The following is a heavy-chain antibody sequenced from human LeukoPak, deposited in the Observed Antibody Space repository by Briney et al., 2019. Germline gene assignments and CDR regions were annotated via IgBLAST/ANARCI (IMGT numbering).Heavy chain of an antibody. Sequence: ASGKSSGKPFGYPFTGYYMHGVRRAPGQGLGGMGGMNPNSGNTGYAQKFQGRVTMTRNTSISTAYMELSSLRSEDTAVYYCARERTISSGSSFGYWGQGTLVTVSS. V-gene: IGHV1-8*02. CDR1: GYPFTGYY. J-gene: IGHJ4*02. CDR2: MNPNSGNT. CDR3: ARERTISSGSSFGY. D-gene: IGHD6-19*01.